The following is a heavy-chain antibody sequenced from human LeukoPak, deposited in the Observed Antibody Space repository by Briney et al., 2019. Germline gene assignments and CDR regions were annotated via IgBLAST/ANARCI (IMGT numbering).Heavy chain of an antibody. CDR1: GFTFSNAW. CDR3: TTDVGYSSSWYNFDY. V-gene: IGHV3-15*01. Sequence: KTGGSLRLSCAASGFTFSNAWMSWVRQAPGKGLEWVGRIKSKTDGCTTDYAAPVKGRFTISRDDSKNTLYLQMNSLKTEDTAVYYCTTDVGYSSSWYNFDYWGQGTLVTVSS. J-gene: IGHJ4*02. CDR2: IKSKTDGCTT. D-gene: IGHD6-13*01.